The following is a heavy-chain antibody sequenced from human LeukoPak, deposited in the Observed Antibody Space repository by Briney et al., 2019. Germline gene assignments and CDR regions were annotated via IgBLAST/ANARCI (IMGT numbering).Heavy chain of an antibody. CDR1: GGSISSYY. CDR3: ARATHPEMATNFPTFDY. V-gene: IGHV4-59*12. J-gene: IGHJ4*02. Sequence: PSETLSLTCTVSGGSISSYYWSWIRQPPGKGLEWIGYIYYSGSPNYNPSLKSRVTISVDTSKNQFSLKLSSVTAADTAVYYCARATHPEMATNFPTFDYWGQGTLVTVSS. D-gene: IGHD5-24*01. CDR2: IYYSGSP.